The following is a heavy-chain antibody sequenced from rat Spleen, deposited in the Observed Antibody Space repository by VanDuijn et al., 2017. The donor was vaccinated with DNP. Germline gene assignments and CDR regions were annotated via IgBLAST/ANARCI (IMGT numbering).Heavy chain of an antibody. CDR1: GFTFSNYY. V-gene: IGHV5-25*01. CDR2: ISTGGGNT. Sequence: EVQLVESGGGLVQPGRSMKLSCAASGFTFSNYYIVWVRQAPTKCLVWVASISTGGGNTYYRDSVKGRFTLSRDNAKSTLYLQMDSLRSEDTATYYCASSPHGVYDYWGQGVMVTVSS. J-gene: IGHJ2*01. D-gene: IGHD1-11*01. CDR3: ASSPHGVYDY.